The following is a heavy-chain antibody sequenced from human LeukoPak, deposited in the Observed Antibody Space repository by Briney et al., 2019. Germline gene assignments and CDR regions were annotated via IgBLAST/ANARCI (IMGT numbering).Heavy chain of an antibody. Sequence: PGGSLRLSCTVSGFTFSSYWMSWVRQAPGKGLERVANIEHDGTTKFYLDSVKGRFTISRDNARSSLYLQMNSLRAEDTAVYYCAREGGSDYYGSGSYPTVWGQGTLVTVSS. J-gene: IGHJ4*02. CDR3: AREGGSDYYGSGSYPTV. D-gene: IGHD3-10*01. CDR2: IEHDGTTK. CDR1: GFTFSSYW. V-gene: IGHV3-7*01.